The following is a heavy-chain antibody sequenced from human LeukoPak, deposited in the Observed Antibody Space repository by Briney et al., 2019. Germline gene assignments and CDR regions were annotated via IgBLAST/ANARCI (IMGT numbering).Heavy chain of an antibody. D-gene: IGHD5/OR15-5a*01. CDR3: ARCWSSVSYYFQY. Sequence: PGGSLRLSCETSGFTFNHYAMNWVRQAPGRGLEWVSSVSGGGAAYYADSVEGRFTISRDSSQNTVFLQMTGLRAEDAAVYFCARCWSSVSYYFQYWGQGTLVTVSS. CDR2: VSGGGAA. CDR1: GFTFNHYA. J-gene: IGHJ4*02. V-gene: IGHV3-23*01.